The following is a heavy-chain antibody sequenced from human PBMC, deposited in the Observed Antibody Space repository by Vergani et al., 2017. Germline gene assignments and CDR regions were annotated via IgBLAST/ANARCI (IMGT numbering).Heavy chain of an antibody. CDR1: GFTFSGSA. D-gene: IGHD3-16*01. CDR3: TRLFGYYYYGMDV. V-gene: IGHV3-73*01. J-gene: IGHJ6*02. Sequence: EVQLVESGGGLVQPGGSLKLSCAASGFTFSGSAMHWVRQASGKGLEWVGRIRSKANSYATAYAASVKGRFTISRDDSKNTAYLQMNSLKTEDTDVYYCTRLFGYYYYGMDVWGQGTTVTVSS. CDR2: IRSKANSYAT.